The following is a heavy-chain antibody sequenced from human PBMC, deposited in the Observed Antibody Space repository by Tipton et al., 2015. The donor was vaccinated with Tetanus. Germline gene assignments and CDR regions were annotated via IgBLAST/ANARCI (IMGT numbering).Heavy chain of an antibody. CDR3: AREPYQVYYFDY. V-gene: IGHV1-18*04. Sequence: QLVQSGAEVKKPGASVKVSCKASGYTFTSYGISWERQAPGQGLEWMGWISAYNGNTNYAQKLQGRVTMTPVTSAGTAYMELRSLRSDDTAVYYCAREPYQVYYFDYWGQGTLVPVSS. J-gene: IGHJ4*02. CDR2: ISAYNGNT. CDR1: GYTFTSYG. D-gene: IGHD2-2*01.